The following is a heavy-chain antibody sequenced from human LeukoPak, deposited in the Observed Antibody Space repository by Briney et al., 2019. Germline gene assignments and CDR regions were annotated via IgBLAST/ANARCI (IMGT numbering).Heavy chain of an antibody. Sequence: PSETLSLTCTVSGGSISSYYWSWIRQPPGKGLEWIGDIYYSGSANYNPSLKSRVTISVDTSKNQFSLKLSSVTAADTAVYYCARHRGITIFGVVFDYWGQGTLVTVSS. CDR3: ARHRGITIFGVVFDY. V-gene: IGHV4-59*08. CDR2: IYYSGSA. J-gene: IGHJ4*02. CDR1: GGSISSYY. D-gene: IGHD3-3*01.